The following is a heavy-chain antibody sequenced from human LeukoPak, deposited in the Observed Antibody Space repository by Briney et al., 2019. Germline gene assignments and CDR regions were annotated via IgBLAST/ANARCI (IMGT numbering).Heavy chain of an antibody. J-gene: IGHJ3*02. V-gene: IGHV4-4*07. CDR2: IYISGST. CDR1: GGSISSHF. Sequence: PSETLSLTCTVSGGSISSHFWSWIRQPAGKGLEWIGRIYISGSTNYNPSLKSRVSMSVDTSKNQFSLKLNSVTAADTAVYYCARDLLGDYGAFDIWGQGTMVTVSS. D-gene: IGHD4-17*01. CDR3: ARDLLGDYGAFDI.